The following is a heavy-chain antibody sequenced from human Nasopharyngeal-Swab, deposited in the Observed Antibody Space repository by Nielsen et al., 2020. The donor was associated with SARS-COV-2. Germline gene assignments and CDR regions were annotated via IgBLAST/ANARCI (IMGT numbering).Heavy chain of an antibody. V-gene: IGHV4-61*05. J-gene: IGHJ6*02. CDR3: ARTGIAAAGDTETYYYGMDV. CDR2: IYYSGST. D-gene: IGHD6-13*01. Sequence: WIRQPPGKGLEWIGYIYYSGSTNYNPSLKSRVTISVDKSKNQFSLKLSSVTAADTAVYYCARTGIAAAGDTETYYYGMDVWGQGTTVTVSS.